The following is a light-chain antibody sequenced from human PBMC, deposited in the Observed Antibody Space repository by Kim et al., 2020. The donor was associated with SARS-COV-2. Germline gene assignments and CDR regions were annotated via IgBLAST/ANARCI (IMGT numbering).Light chain of an antibody. CDR1: QSVSSN. Sequence: SPGERATRSCRASQSVSSNLAWYQQKPGQAPRLLIYGASTRATGIPARFSGSGSGTEFTLTISSLQSEDFAVYYCQQYHNWPPLTFGGGTKVEIK. CDR3: QQYHNWPPLT. J-gene: IGKJ4*01. V-gene: IGKV3-15*01. CDR2: GAS.